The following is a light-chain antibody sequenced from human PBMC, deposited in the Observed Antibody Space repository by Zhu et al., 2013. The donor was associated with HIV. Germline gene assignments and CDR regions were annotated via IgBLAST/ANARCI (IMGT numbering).Light chain of an antibody. CDR3: SSYAGNNNYV. V-gene: IGLV2-14*02. CDR1: SGDVGSYYL. Sequence: QSALTQPASVSGSPGQSITIACAGTSGDVGSYYLVSWYQHHPGKAPKLMIYEVSKRPSGVSNRFSGSKSGNTASLTISGLQAEDEADYYCSSYAGNNNYVFGSGTKVTVL. CDR2: EVS. J-gene: IGLJ1*01.